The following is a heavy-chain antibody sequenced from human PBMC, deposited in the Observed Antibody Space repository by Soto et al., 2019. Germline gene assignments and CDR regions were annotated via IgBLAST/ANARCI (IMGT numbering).Heavy chain of an antibody. J-gene: IGHJ4*02. CDR3: ARLKQDYAVA. D-gene: IGHD3-16*01. CDR1: GYTFTSYD. CDR2: MNPNSGNT. V-gene: IGHV1-8*01. Sequence: QVQLVQSGAEVKKPGASVKVSCKASGYTFTSYDINWVRLATGQGLEWMGWMNPNSGNTAYAQKFQGRVTMTRNTSIRTAYMELSSLRSGDTAVFYCARLKQDYAVAGGQGPLVTVSS.